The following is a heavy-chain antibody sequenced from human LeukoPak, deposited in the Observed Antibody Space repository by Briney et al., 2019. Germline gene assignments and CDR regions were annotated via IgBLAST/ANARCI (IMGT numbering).Heavy chain of an antibody. CDR2: INHSGST. J-gene: IGHJ4*02. Sequence: SETLSLTCTVSGGSISSYYWSWIRQPPGKGLEWIGEINHSGSTNYNPSLKSRVTISVDTSKNQFSLKLSSVTAADTAVYYCARLAGDYWGQGTLVTVSS. CDR1: GGSISSYY. V-gene: IGHV4-34*01. CDR3: ARLAGDY.